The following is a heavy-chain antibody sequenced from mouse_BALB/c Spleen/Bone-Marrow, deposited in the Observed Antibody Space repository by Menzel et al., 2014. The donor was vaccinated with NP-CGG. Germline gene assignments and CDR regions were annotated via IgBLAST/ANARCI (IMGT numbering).Heavy chain of an antibody. CDR2: IYPGEGDT. V-gene: IGHV1-87*01. CDR1: GYTFTTYW. CDR3: SREPSNWGYY. J-gene: IGHJ2*01. Sequence: QVQLQQSGAELARPGASVKLSCKTSGYTFTTYWMQWVKQRPGQGLEWIGAIYPGEGDTRYTQRFKGKATLTADKSSSTAYIQLSNLTSEDSAVYYCSREPSNWGYYWGQGTTLTVSS.